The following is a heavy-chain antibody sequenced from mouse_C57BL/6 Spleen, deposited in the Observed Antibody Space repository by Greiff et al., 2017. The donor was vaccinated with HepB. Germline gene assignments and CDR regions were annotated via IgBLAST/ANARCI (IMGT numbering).Heavy chain of an antibody. Sequence: EVKLVESGGGLVQPKGSLKLSCAASGFTFNTYAMHWVRQAPGKGLEWVARIRSKSSNYATYYADSVKDRFTISRDDSQSMLYLQMNNLKTEDTAMYYCVRDSPITTVVPWYFDVWGTGTTVTVSS. CDR3: VRDSPITTVVPWYFDV. V-gene: IGHV10-3*01. D-gene: IGHD1-1*01. J-gene: IGHJ1*03. CDR2: IRSKSSNYAT. CDR1: GFTFNTYA.